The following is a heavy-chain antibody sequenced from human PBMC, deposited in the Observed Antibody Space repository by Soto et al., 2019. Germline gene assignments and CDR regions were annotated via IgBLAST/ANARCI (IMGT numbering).Heavy chain of an antibody. CDR2: IYYSGST. CDR1: GGSVSSGSYY. Sequence: SDTLSLTCTVSGGSVSSGSYYWSWIRQPPGKGLEWIGYIYYSGSTNYNPSLKSRVTISVDTSKNQFSLKLSSVTAADTAVYYCARSKRGSSKYYYGMDVWGQGTTVTVSS. D-gene: IGHD2-15*01. J-gene: IGHJ6*02. V-gene: IGHV4-61*01. CDR3: ARSKRGSSKYYYGMDV.